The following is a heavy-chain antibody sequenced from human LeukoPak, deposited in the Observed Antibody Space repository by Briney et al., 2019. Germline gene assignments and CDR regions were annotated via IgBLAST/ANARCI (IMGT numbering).Heavy chain of an antibody. Sequence: SETLSLTCTVSGGSISSGSYYWRWIRQPAGKGLEWIGRIYTSGSTNYNPSLKSRVTISVDTSKNQFSLRLSSVTAADTAVYYCARDYSIFGVVTDWGQGTLVTVSS. CDR1: GGSISSGSYY. D-gene: IGHD3-3*01. CDR3: ARDYSIFGVVTD. CDR2: IYTSGST. J-gene: IGHJ4*02. V-gene: IGHV4-61*02.